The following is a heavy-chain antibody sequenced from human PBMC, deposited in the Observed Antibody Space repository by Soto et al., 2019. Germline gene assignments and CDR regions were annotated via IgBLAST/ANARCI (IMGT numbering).Heavy chain of an antibody. Sequence: QVQLVQSGAEVKKPGSSVKVSCKASGGTFSSYAISWVRQAPGQGLEWMGGIIPISETTNYAQKFQGRVTIPADESKITAYMELSSMRSEDTAVYYCARAQGSSTSLEIYYYYCYGMDVWGQGTTVTVSS. CDR1: GGTFSSYA. V-gene: IGHV1-69*01. CDR3: ARAQGSSTSLEIYYYYCYGMDV. CDR2: IIPISETT. D-gene: IGHD2-2*01. J-gene: IGHJ6*02.